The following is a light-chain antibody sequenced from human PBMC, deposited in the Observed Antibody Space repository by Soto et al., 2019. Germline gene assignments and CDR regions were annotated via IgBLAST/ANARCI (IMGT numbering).Light chain of an antibody. CDR2: GAS. Sequence: EIVMTQSPATLSVSPGERATLSCRASQSVSSNLAWYQQKPGQAPRLLIYGASTRATGIPARFSGSGSGTDFTLTISSLQSEDFAVYYCQHYNNCPPYTFGQGTKLEIK. J-gene: IGKJ2*01. CDR3: QHYNNCPPYT. CDR1: QSVSSN. V-gene: IGKV3-15*01.